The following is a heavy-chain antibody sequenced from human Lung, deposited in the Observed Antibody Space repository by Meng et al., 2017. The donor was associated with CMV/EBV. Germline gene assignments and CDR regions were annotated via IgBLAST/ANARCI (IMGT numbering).Heavy chain of an antibody. CDR1: AGSVSSTHYY. J-gene: IGHJ4*02. D-gene: IGHD3-16*01. Sequence: GPLRLSCSVSAGSVSSTHYYWGWIRQPPGKGLEWIGHVYYNGSTYHNPSLKSRVTMSVDTSKNNFSLNVSSVTAADTTVYYCARRLWGFFDSWGQGTLVTVSS. CDR3: ARRLWGFFDS. V-gene: IGHV4-39*02. CDR2: VYYNGST.